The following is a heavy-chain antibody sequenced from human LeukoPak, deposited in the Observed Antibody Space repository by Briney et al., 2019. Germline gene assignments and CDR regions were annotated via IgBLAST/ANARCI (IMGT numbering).Heavy chain of an antibody. D-gene: IGHD3-22*01. Sequence: AASVKVSCKASGYTFTDYYIHWVRQAPGQGLEWMGCINPNSGGTNYAQKFQGRVTMTRDTSISTAYMELSRLRSDDTAVFFCARSSYYYDSSGYPGYYFDYWGQGTLVTVSS. CDR3: ARSSYYYDSSGYPGYYFDY. V-gene: IGHV1-2*02. J-gene: IGHJ4*02. CDR2: INPNSGGT. CDR1: GYTFTDYY.